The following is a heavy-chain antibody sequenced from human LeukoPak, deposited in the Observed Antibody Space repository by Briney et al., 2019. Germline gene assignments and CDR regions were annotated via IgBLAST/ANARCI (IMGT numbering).Heavy chain of an antibody. J-gene: IGHJ4*02. CDR2: ISGSGGST. V-gene: IGHV3-23*01. CDR1: GFTFSSYA. Sequence: GGSLRLSCAASGFTFSSYAMSWVRQAPGKGLEWVSAISGSGGSTYYADSVKGRFTISRDNSKNTLYLQMNSLRAEDTAVYYCPKVRTMVRGVIPPLDFDYWGQGTLVTVSS. CDR3: PKVRTMVRGVIPPLDFDY. D-gene: IGHD3-10*01.